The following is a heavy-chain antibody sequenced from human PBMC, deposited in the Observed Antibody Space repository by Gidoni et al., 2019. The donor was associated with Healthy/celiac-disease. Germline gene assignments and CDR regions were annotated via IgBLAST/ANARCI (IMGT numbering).Heavy chain of an antibody. J-gene: IGHJ6*03. CDR2: IRSKADGGTT. Sequence: EVQLVESGGGLVKPGRSLRLSCTASGFTFGDYAMSWFRQAPGKGLEWVGFIRSKADGGTTEYAASVKGRFTISRDDSKSIAYLQMNSLKTEDTAVYYCTRYSLNYDFWSGAYYMDVWGKGTTVTVSS. V-gene: IGHV3-49*05. CDR1: GFTFGDYA. CDR3: TRYSLNYDFWSGAYYMDV. D-gene: IGHD3-3*01.